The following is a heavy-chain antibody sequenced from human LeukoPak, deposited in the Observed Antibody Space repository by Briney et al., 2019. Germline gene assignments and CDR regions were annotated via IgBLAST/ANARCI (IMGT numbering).Heavy chain of an antibody. CDR3: AREAAPRFWFDP. CDR2: IYYSGST. V-gene: IGHV4-59*01. D-gene: IGHD2-15*01. CDR1: GGSISSYY. J-gene: IGHJ5*02. Sequence: SETLSLTCTVSGGSISSYYWSWVRQPPGKGLEWIGYIYYSGSTNYNPSLKSRVTISVDTSTNQFSLKLSSVTAADTAVYYCAREAAPRFWFDPWGQGTLVTVSS.